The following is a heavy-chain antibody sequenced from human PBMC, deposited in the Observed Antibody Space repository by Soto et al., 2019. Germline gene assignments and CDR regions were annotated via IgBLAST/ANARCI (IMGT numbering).Heavy chain of an antibody. J-gene: IGHJ4*02. V-gene: IGHV4-30-2*02. D-gene: IGHD6-19*01. CDR2: MYHSGST. CDR3: ARKGSDWFFDY. CDR1: GGSISSGGYS. Sequence: SETLSLTCAVSGGSISSGGYSWSWIRQPPGKGLEWIGYMYHSGSTYYNPSLKSRVTISIDRSKNQFSLKLSSVTAADTAVYYCARKGSDWFFDYWGQGTLVTVSS.